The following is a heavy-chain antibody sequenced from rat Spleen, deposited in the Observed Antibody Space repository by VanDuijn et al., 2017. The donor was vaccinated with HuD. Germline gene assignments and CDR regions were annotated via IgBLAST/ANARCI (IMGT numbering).Heavy chain of an antibody. J-gene: IGHJ2*01. CDR1: GLSFSNYD. Sequence: EVQLVESGGGLVQPGRSMKLSCAASGLSFSNYDMAWVRQAPTKGLEWVASISTGGDDTYYRDSVKGRFTISRDNAKSTLYLQVDSPRSEDTAIYYCARPTTGIPFNYWGQGVMVTVSS. CDR2: ISTGGDDT. CDR3: ARPTTGIPFNY. V-gene: IGHV5-25*01. D-gene: IGHD1-9*01.